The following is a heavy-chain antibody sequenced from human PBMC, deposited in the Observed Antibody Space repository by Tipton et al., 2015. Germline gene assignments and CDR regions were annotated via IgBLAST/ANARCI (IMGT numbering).Heavy chain of an antibody. CDR1: GGSISSSGYY. V-gene: IGHV4-39*01. CDR2: IYYSGST. J-gene: IGHJ2*01. Sequence: TLSLTCTVSGGSISSSGYYWGGIRQPPGKGLEWIGSIYYSGSTYYNPSLKSRVTMSVDTSTNQFSLKLTSVTAADTAVYYCTRGLKRRVVNRIMGPTWDWYFDLWGRGTLVTVSS. D-gene: IGHD1-26*01. CDR3: TRGLKRRVVNRIMGPTWDWYFDL.